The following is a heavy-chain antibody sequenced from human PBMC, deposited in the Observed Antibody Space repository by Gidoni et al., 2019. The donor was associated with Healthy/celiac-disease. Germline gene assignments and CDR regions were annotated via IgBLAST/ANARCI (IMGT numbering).Heavy chain of an antibody. CDR3: ASYDSSMYYFDY. J-gene: IGHJ4*02. CDR1: GGSISSYY. V-gene: IGHV4-59*01. CDR2: IYYSGST. D-gene: IGHD3-22*01. Sequence: QVQLQESGPGLVKPSETLSLTCPVSGGSISSYYWSWIRQPPGKGLEWIGYIYYSGSTNYNPSLKSRVTISVDTSKNQFSLKLSSVTAADTAVYYCASYDSSMYYFDYWGQGTLVTVSS.